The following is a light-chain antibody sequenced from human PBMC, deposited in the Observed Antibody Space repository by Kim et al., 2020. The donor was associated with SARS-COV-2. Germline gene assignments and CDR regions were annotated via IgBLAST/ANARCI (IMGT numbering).Light chain of an antibody. CDR3: QQCHNWPVT. V-gene: IGKV3-11*01. Sequence: SSAHDSATRSSRAIRDVGIKLAWYQQRPVHAPQLVIYEASNSAPGSPATCSGSGSGTDFTHTISCQEPEDFAVYFCQQCHNWPVTFGQGTKVDSK. J-gene: IGKJ1*01. CDR2: EAS. CDR1: RDVGIK.